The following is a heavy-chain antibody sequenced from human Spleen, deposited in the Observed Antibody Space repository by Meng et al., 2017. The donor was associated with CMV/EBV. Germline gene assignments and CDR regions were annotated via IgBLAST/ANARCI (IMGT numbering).Heavy chain of an antibody. D-gene: IGHD3-3*01. CDR3: ARDRYDFWSGYLNYYGMDV. CDR1: GFTFSSYA. CDR2: ISSSSSYI. J-gene: IGHJ6*02. Sequence: GESLKISCAASGFTFSSYAMSWVRQAPGKGLEWVSAISSSSSYIYYADSVKGRFTISRDNAKNSLYLQMNSLRAEDTAVYYCARDRYDFWSGYLNYYGMDVWGQGTTVTVSS. V-gene: IGHV3-21*01.